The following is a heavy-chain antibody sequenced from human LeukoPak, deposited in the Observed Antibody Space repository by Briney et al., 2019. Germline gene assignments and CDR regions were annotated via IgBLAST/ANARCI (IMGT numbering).Heavy chain of an antibody. CDR3: ATGLYYFDY. CDR2: IKEDGSEK. CDR1: GFTFSSSW. J-gene: IGHJ4*02. V-gene: IGHV3-7*01. Sequence: PGGSLRLSCAASGFTFSSSWMTWVRQAPGKGLEWVANIKEDGSEKYYVDSVQGRFTISRDNAQNSLYPQMNSLRAEDTAVYYCATGLYYFDYWGQGTLVTVSS. D-gene: IGHD3/OR15-3a*01.